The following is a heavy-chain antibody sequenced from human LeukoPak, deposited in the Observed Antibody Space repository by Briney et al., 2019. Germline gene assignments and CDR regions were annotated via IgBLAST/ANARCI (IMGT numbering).Heavy chain of an antibody. D-gene: IGHD2-21*02. CDR3: ARHEPKGDHQNAFDM. J-gene: IGHJ3*02. V-gene: IGHV4-34*01. Sequence: PSETLSLTCAVYGGSFSGYHWSWIRQPPGKGLEWIGEINHSGSTNYNPSLKSRVTISVDTSKNQFSLKLSSVTAADTAVYYCARHEPKGDHQNAFDMWGQGTMVTVSS. CDR2: INHSGST. CDR1: GGSFSGYH.